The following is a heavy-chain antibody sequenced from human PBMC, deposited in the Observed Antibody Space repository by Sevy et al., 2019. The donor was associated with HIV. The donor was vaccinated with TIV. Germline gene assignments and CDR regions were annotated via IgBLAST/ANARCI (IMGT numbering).Heavy chain of an antibody. Sequence: GGSLRLSCAASGFTFSNYGMSWGRQAPGKGLELVSAISGSGYSTYYADSVKGRFTISRDKSKNTLYLQINSLRAGDTAVYYGAKNIAYCGGDCYPPLYYFDYWGQGTLVTVSS. CDR2: ISGSGYST. V-gene: IGHV3-23*01. CDR3: AKNIAYCGGDCYPPLYYFDY. CDR1: GFTFSNYG. J-gene: IGHJ4*02. D-gene: IGHD2-21*02.